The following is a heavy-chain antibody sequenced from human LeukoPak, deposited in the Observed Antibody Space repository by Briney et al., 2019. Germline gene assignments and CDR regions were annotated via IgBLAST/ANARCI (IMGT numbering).Heavy chain of an antibody. V-gene: IGHV3-21*01. Sequence: GGSLRLSCAASGFTFSSYSMNWVRQAPGKGLEWVSSISSSSSYIYYADSVKGRFTISRDNPKKTLYLQMDSLRAEDTAMYYCATQWDGGAGAFDTWGQGTMVTVSS. CDR1: GFTFSSYS. CDR3: ATQWDGGAGAFDT. CDR2: ISSSSSYI. D-gene: IGHD1-26*01. J-gene: IGHJ3*02.